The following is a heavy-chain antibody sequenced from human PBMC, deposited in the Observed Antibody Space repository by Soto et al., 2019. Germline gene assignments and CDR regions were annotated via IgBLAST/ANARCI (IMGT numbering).Heavy chain of an antibody. CDR3: ARERARVYDS. J-gene: IGHJ4*02. CDR1: GFTFSDYY. Sequence: QVQLVESGGGLVKPGGSLRLSCAASGFTFSDYYMSWIRQAPGKGLEWLSYISISGGTIYYADSVKGRFSISRDNAKNSLYLQLSSLRAEYTAVDFCARERARVYDSWGQGTLVTVSS. D-gene: IGHD2-8*01. CDR2: ISISGGTI. V-gene: IGHV3-11*01.